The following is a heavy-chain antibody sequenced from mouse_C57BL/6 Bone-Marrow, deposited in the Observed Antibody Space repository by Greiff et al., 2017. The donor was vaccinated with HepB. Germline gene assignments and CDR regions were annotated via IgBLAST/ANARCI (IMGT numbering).Heavy chain of an antibody. CDR1: GYTFTSYG. V-gene: IGHV1-81*01. Sequence: QVQLKESGAELARPGASVKLFCKASGYTFTSYGISWVKQRTGQGLEWIGEIYPRSGNTYYNEKFKGKATLTADKSSSTAYMELRSLTSEDSAVYFCALYYYGSSWYFDVWGTGTTVTVSS. J-gene: IGHJ1*03. D-gene: IGHD1-1*01. CDR3: ALYYYGSSWYFDV. CDR2: IYPRSGNT.